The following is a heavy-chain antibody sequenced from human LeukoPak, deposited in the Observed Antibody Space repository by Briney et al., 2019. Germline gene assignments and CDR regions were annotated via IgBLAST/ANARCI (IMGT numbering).Heavy chain of an antibody. J-gene: IGHJ4*02. CDR3: EKDLTAMTNFDS. Sequence: PGGSLRLSCAASGFIFTNYAMSWVRQAPGKGLEWVSTITGNGDVAYYADSVKGRFTISRDNSRNTLYLQMSSLRADDTAAYYCEKDLTAMTNFDSRGQGTLVTVSS. CDR1: GFIFTNYA. CDR2: ITGNGDVA. D-gene: IGHD5-18*01. V-gene: IGHV3-23*01.